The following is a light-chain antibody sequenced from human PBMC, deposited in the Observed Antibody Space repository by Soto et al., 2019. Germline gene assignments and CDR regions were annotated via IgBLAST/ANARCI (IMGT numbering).Light chain of an antibody. V-gene: IGKV1-5*03. J-gene: IGKJ1*01. CDR1: QSINKW. CDR3: QQYNSQSWT. CDR2: EVS. Sequence: DILLTQSPSTLSASVGDRVTISCRASQSINKWLAWYQHKPGKAPTLLIYEVSTLHSGVPSRFSGSGSGTEFTLTISSLQPDDFAIYYCQQYNSQSWTVGQGTKV.